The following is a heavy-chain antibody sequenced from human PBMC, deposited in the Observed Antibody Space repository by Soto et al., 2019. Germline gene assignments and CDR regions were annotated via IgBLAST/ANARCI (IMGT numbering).Heavy chain of an antibody. CDR3: ARELQSSTEGH. J-gene: IGHJ4*02. CDR1: GLIFSGHS. CDR2: ISIVPNSM. Sequence: GSLRLSCVASGLIFSGHSFSWVRQAPGKGLEWVSSISIVPNSMYYADSVKGRFTISRDNAKNTMYLEMDSLRVEDTAVYFCARELQSSTEGHWGKGTLVTVSS. D-gene: IGHD3-10*01. V-gene: IGHV3-21*06.